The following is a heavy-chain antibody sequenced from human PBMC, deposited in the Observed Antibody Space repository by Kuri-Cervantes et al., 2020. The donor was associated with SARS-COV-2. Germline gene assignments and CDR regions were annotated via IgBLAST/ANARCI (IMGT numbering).Heavy chain of an antibody. CDR3: ARVSEVVVAPSAFDI. D-gene: IGHD2-15*01. Sequence: GGSLRLSCAASGFTFSSYSMNWVRQAPGKGLEWVSSISSSSSYIYYADSVKGRFTISRDNAKNSLYLQMNSLRAEDTAVYYCARVSEVVVAPSAFDIWGQGTMVTVSS. V-gene: IGHV3-21*01. J-gene: IGHJ3*02. CDR1: GFTFSSYS. CDR2: ISSSSSYI.